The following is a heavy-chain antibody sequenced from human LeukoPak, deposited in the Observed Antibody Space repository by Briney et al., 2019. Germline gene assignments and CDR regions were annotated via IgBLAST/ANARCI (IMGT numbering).Heavy chain of an antibody. D-gene: IGHD5-24*01. CDR2: ISGSGGST. V-gene: IGHV3-23*01. Sequence: GGSLRLSCAAFGFTFSSYAMSWVRQAPGKGLEWVSAISGSGGSTYYADSVKGRFTISKDNSKNTLYLQMNSLRAEDTAVYYCARDAVARDGYNFGYWGQGTLVTVSS. CDR3: ARDAVARDGYNFGY. J-gene: IGHJ4*02. CDR1: GFTFSSYA.